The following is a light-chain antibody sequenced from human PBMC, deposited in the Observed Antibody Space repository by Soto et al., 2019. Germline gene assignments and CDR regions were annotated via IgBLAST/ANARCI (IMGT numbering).Light chain of an antibody. Sequence: QSVLTQPASVSWSPGQSITISCTGTSSDVCGYNYVSWYQQHPGKAPKLMIYEVSNRPSGVANRFSGSKSGNTASLTISGLQAEDEADYYCSSYTSSRAYVFGTGTKVTVL. CDR3: SSYTSSRAYV. CDR1: SSDVCGYNY. CDR2: EVS. V-gene: IGLV2-14*01. J-gene: IGLJ1*01.